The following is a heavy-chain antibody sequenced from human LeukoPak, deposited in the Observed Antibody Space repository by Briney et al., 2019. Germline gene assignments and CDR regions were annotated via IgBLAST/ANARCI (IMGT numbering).Heavy chain of an antibody. Sequence: GGSLRLSCAGSGFTFSSYSMNWVRQAPGKGLEWVSSISSSSSYIYYADSVKGRFTISRDNAKNSLYLQMNSLRAEDTAVYYCARGFPGEGGVDYWGQGTLATVSS. CDR1: GFTFSSYS. V-gene: IGHV3-21*01. CDR3: ARGFPGEGGVDY. D-gene: IGHD3-16*01. CDR2: ISSSSSYI. J-gene: IGHJ4*02.